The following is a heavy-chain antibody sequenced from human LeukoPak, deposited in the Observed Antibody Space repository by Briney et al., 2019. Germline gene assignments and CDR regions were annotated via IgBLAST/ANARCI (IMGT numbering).Heavy chain of an antibody. J-gene: IGHJ4*02. Sequence: PSETLSLTRAVYGGSFSGYYWSWIRQPPGKGLEWIGEINHSGSTNYNPSLKSRVTISVDTSKNQFSLKLSSVTAADTAVYYCARAYYGDYVYWGQGTLVTVSS. CDR2: INHSGST. D-gene: IGHD4-17*01. CDR1: GGSFSGYY. CDR3: ARAYYGDYVY. V-gene: IGHV4-34*01.